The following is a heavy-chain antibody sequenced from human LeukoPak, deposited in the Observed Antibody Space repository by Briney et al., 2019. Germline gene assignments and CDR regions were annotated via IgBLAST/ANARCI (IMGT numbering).Heavy chain of an antibody. D-gene: IGHD2-15*01. J-gene: IGHJ5*02. CDR3: ARLSPPIASFCSGGTCYSGGFDP. CDR2: INPNSGGT. Sequence: ASVKVSCKASGYTFTGYYMHWVRQAPGQGLEWMGRINPNSGGTYYAQNFQGRVTMTADTSTSTAYMEVRSLRSDDTAVYYCARLSPPIASFCSGGTCYSGGFDPWGQGTLVTVSS. CDR1: GYTFTGYY. V-gene: IGHV1-2*06.